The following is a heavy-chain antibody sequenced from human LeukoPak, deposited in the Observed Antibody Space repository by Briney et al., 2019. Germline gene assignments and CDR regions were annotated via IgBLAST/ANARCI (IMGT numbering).Heavy chain of an antibody. CDR3: AIDGSSSDH. D-gene: IGHD1-26*01. CDR1: WFPFSSYA. J-gene: IGHJ4*02. V-gene: IGHV3-23*01. Sequence: GGSLRHSCSASWFPFSSYAMSCVRQAPGKGLEWVSGISGSGGTTYYADSVKGRFTISRDNSKNTLYLQMNSLRAEDTAVYYCAIDGSSSDHWGQGTLVTVSS. CDR2: ISGSGGTT.